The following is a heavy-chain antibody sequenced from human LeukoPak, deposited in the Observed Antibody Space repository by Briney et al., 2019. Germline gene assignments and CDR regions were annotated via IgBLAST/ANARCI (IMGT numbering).Heavy chain of an antibody. V-gene: IGHV4-39*01. J-gene: IGHJ4*02. CDR2: IYYSGST. CDR1: GSSISSSSYY. CDR3: ARARPGGGADY. Sequence: SETLSLTCTVSGSSISSSSYYWGWIRQPPGKGLEWIGSIYYSGSTYYNPSLKSRVTISVDTSKNQFSLKLSSVTAADTAVYYCARARPGGGADYWGQGTLVTVSS. D-gene: IGHD2-8*02.